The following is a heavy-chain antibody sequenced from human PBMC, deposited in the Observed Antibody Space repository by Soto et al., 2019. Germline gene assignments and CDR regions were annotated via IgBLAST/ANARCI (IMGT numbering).Heavy chain of an antibody. CDR2: ISGSGGGT. CDR1: GFTFSSYA. Sequence: GGSLRLSCAASGFTFSSYAMSWVRQAPGKGLEWVSAISGSGGGTYYADSVKGRFTISSDNAKNTLYLQMNSLRAEDTAVYYCARDYDIWRGDNYHFDQWGQAALVTVSS. V-gene: IGHV3-23*01. CDR3: ARDYDIWRGDNYHFDQ. D-gene: IGHD3-3*01. J-gene: IGHJ4*02.